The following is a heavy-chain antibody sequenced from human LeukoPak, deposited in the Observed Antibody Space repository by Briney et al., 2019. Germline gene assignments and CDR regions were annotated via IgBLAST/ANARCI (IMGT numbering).Heavy chain of an antibody. CDR3: ARVRPPGWWFDP. CDR1: GGSISSSSYY. Sequence: SETLSLTCTVSGGSISSSSYYWGWIRQPPGKGLEWIGSIYYSGSTYYNPSLKSRVTISVDTSKNQFSLKLSSVTAADTAVYYCARVRPPGWWFDPWGQGTLVTVSS. V-gene: IGHV4-39*01. CDR2: IYYSGST. J-gene: IGHJ5*02.